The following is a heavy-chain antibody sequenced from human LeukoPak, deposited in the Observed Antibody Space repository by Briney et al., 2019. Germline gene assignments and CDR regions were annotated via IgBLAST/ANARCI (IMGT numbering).Heavy chain of an antibody. D-gene: IGHD6-19*01. V-gene: IGHV4-59*01. Sequence: SETLCLTCTVSGGSISSYYWNWIRQPPGKGLEWIGYIYYRGSTNYNPSLKSRVTISVDTSKNQFSLKLSSVTAADTAVYCCARGFRGWYAGYWGQGALVTVSS. CDR3: ARGFRGWYAGY. CDR1: GGSISSYY. J-gene: IGHJ4*02. CDR2: IYYRGST.